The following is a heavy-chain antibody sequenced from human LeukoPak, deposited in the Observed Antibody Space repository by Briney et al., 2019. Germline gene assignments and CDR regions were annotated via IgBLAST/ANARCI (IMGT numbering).Heavy chain of an antibody. CDR2: INLNSGGT. J-gene: IGHJ6*03. V-gene: IGHV1-2*02. CDR1: AYTFTDYY. D-gene: IGHD6-13*01. CDR3: ARAGQQLGYYYYYMDV. Sequence: ASVKVSCKASAYTFTDYYMHWVRQAPGQGLEWMGWINLNSGGTNYAQKFQGRVTMTRDTSISTAYMELSRLRSDDTAVYYCARAGQQLGYYYYYMDVWGKGTTVTVSS.